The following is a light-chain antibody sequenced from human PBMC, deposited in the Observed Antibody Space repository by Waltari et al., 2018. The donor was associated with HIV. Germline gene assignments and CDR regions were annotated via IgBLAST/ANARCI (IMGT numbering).Light chain of an antibody. CDR3: QQLNSSLLT. J-gene: IGKJ4*01. V-gene: IGKV1-9*01. Sequence: DIQLTQSPSFLSASVGDRISITCRASQGISTFLAWYQQKPGKAPKLLIKSASTLQSGVPSRFSGSGSGTDFFFTVSSLQPEDFATYYCQQLNSSLLTFGGGTKVEIK. CDR2: SAS. CDR1: QGISTF.